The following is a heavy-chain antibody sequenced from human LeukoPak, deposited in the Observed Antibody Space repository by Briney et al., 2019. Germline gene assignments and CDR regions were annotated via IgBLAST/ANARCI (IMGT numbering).Heavy chain of an antibody. CDR2: INPNSGGT. CDR1: GYTFTGYY. J-gene: IGHJ3*02. V-gene: IGHV1-2*02. CDR3: ARVGLNSGSYFFFAGPHDAFDI. Sequence: GASVKVSCKASGYTFTGYYMHWVRQAPGQGLEWMGWINPNSGGTNYAQKFQGRVTMTRDTSISTAYMELSRLRSDDTAVYYCARVGLNSGSYFFFAGPHDAFDIWGQGTMVTVSS. D-gene: IGHD1-26*01.